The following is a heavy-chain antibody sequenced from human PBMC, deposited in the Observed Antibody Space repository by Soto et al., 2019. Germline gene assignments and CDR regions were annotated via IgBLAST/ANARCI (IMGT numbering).Heavy chain of an antibody. V-gene: IGHV4-39*01. D-gene: IGHD4-17*01. J-gene: IGHJ4*02. Sequence: SETLPLTCTVSGASIISTTKYWGWIRQPPGRGLEWIGTISSIGSTYYNPSLEGRVTISVDTSKNQFSLKVTSVTAADTALYYCARQDHGDYEFFFDYWGQGTRGTVSS. CDR1: GASIISTTKY. CDR2: ISSIGST. CDR3: ARQDHGDYEFFFDY.